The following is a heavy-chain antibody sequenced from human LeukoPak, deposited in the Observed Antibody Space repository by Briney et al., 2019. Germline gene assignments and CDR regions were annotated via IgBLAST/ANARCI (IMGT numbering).Heavy chain of an antibody. J-gene: IGHJ4*02. Sequence: ASVTVSCKASGYTFTSYGISWVRQAPGQGFEWMGWISAYNGNTNYAQKLQGRVTMTTDTSTSTAYMELRSLRSDDTAVYYCARPSFRYYYDSSGYFDYWGQGTLVTVSS. CDR2: ISAYNGNT. D-gene: IGHD3-22*01. CDR1: GYTFTSYG. V-gene: IGHV1-18*01. CDR3: ARPSFRYYYDSSGYFDY.